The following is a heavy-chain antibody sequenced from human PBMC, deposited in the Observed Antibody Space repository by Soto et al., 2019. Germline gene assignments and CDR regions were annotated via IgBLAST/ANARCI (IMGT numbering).Heavy chain of an antibody. J-gene: IGHJ4*02. D-gene: IGHD3-10*01. V-gene: IGHV3-23*01. Sequence: VGALRLSCAAPGFTFSSYSMSWGRQAPGEGLEWVSGFRSGGDDDTTYYADSVRGRFTISRDNSKNTLFLQMNSLRAEDTAIYYCAKKVNSGSGSQFFDYWGQGTLVTVSS. CDR2: FRSGGDDDTT. CDR3: AKKVNSGSGSQFFDY. CDR1: GFTFSSYS.